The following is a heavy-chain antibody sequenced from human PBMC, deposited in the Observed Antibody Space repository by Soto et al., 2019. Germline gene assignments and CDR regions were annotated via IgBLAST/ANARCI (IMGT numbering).Heavy chain of an antibody. D-gene: IGHD5-12*01. CDR2: IKSKTVGGTT. J-gene: IGHJ5*02. V-gene: IGHV3-15*01. CDR3: TTGGLGT. CDR1: GFTFSNAW. Sequence: EVQLVESGGGLVKPGGSLRLSCAASGFTFSNAWMSWVRQAPGKGLEWVGRIKSKTVGGTTDYVAPVKGRFTISRDDSKNTLHLQMNSLKIEDTAVYYCTTGGLGTWGQGTLVTVSS.